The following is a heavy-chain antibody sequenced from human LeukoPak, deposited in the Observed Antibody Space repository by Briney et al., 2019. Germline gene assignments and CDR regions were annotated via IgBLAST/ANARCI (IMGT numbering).Heavy chain of an antibody. J-gene: IGHJ6*02. Sequence: SQTLSLTCAVSGGSISGGGYSWSWIRQPPGKGLEWIGYIYHSGSTYYNPSLKSRVTMSVDTSKNQFSLKLSSVTAADTAVYYCARSSTPYYYYGMDVWGQGTTVTVSS. CDR1: GGSISGGGYS. CDR2: IYHSGST. D-gene: IGHD2/OR15-2a*01. CDR3: ARSSTPYYYYGMDV. V-gene: IGHV4-30-2*01.